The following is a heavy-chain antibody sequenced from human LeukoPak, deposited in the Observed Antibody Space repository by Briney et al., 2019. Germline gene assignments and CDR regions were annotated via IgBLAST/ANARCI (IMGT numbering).Heavy chain of an antibody. J-gene: IGHJ4*02. D-gene: IGHD6-6*01. CDR3: ASRGSI. CDR2: ISYDGSNK. Sequence: PGGSLRLSCAASGFTFSSYGIHWVRQAPGKGLEWVAVISYDGSNKCYADSVKGRFTISRDNSKNTLYLQMNSLRAEDTAVYYCASRGSIWGQGTLVTVSS. V-gene: IGHV3-30*03. CDR1: GFTFSSYG.